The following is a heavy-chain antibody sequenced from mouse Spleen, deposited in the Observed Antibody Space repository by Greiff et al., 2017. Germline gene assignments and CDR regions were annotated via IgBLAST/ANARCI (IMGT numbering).Heavy chain of an antibody. D-gene: IGHD2-1*01. CDR1: GFNIKDDY. Sequence: VQLKESGAELVRPGASVKLSCTASGFNIKDDYMHWVKQRPEQGLEWIGWIDPENGDTEYASKFQGKATITADTSSNPAYLQLRSLPSEDTAVFFWTKGYYGFDDWGQGTTLTVAS. V-gene: IGHV14-4*01. CDR2: IDPENGDT. CDR3: TKGYYGFDD. J-gene: IGHJ2*01.